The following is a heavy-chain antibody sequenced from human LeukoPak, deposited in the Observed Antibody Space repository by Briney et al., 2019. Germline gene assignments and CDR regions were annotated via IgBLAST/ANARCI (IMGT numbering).Heavy chain of an antibody. J-gene: IGHJ3*02. CDR3: ARSGYSYGADAFDI. D-gene: IGHD5-18*01. V-gene: IGHV4-61*02. CDR2: IYTSGST. Sequence: PSETLSLTCTVSGGSISSATYYWSWIRQPAGKGLEWIGRIYTSGSTNYNPSLKSRVTISVDTSKKQFSLKLSSVTAADTAVYYCARSGYSYGADAFDIWGQGTMVTVSS. CDR1: GGSISSATYY.